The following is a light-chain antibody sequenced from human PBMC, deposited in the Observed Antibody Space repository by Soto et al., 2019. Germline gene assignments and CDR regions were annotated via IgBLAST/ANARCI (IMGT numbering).Light chain of an antibody. V-gene: IGKV3-11*01. CDR3: QQRSNWPPLLT. Sequence: EIVLTQSPATLSLSPGERATLSCRASQSVSSYLAWYQQKPGQAPRLLIDDASNRATGIPARFSGRGSGTDFTLTISSLEPEDFAVYDCQQRSNWPPLLTFGGGTKVEIK. CDR1: QSVSSY. J-gene: IGKJ4*01. CDR2: DAS.